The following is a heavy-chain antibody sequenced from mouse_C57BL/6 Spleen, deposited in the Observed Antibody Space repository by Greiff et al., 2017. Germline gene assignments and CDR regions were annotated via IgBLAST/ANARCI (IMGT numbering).Heavy chain of an antibody. CDR2: INPNSGTT. J-gene: IGHJ1*03. CDR1: GYSFTDYN. V-gene: IGHV1-39*01. D-gene: IGHD2-4*01. Sequence: EVQLQQSGPELVKPGASVKISCKASGYSFTDYNMNWVKQSTGQSLEWIGVINPNSGTTSYNQKFKGKATLTVDQSYSKAYMQLKSRTSEDSAVYYCAKGGDYDYDKYFDVWGTGTTVTVSS. CDR3: AKGGDYDYDKYFDV.